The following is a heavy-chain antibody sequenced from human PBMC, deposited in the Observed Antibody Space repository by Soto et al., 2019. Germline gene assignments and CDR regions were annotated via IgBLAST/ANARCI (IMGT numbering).Heavy chain of an antibody. CDR1: GFIFSSYA. Sequence: GGSLRLSCAASGFIFSSYAMHWVRQAPGKGLEWVAVISYDGSNKYHADSVKGRFTISRDNSKNTLYLQMNSLRPEDTAVYYSASGRSAIVGAKDYWGQGTLVTVSS. CDR2: ISYDGSNK. CDR3: ASGRSAIVGAKDY. D-gene: IGHD1-26*01. V-gene: IGHV3-30-3*01. J-gene: IGHJ4*02.